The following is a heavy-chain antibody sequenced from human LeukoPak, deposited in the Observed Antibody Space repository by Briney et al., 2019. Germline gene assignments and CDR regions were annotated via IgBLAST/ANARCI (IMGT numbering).Heavy chain of an antibody. Sequence: GGSLRLSCAASGFTFSSYTMHWIRQAPGKGLEWVSSISGSNSYIFYADSVKGRFTVSRDNAKDSLYLQMNSLRAEDTAVYYCARALTALTYEGYWGQGTLVTVSS. CDR2: ISGSNSYI. D-gene: IGHD3-3*01. CDR1: GFTFSSYT. V-gene: IGHV3-21*01. CDR3: ARALTALTYEGY. J-gene: IGHJ4*02.